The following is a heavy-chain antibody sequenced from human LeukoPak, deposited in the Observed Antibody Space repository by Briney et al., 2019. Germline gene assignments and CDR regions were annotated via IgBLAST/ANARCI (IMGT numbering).Heavy chain of an antibody. CDR3: ARGGSSSWRDAFDI. CDR1: GGSISSSSYY. D-gene: IGHD6-13*01. J-gene: IGHJ3*02. CDR2: IYYSGST. V-gene: IGHV4-39*07. Sequence: SETLSLTCTVSGGSISSSSYYWGWIRQPPGKGLEWIGSIYYSGSTYYNPSLKSRVTISVDTSKNQFSLKLSSVTAADTAVYYCARGGSSSWRDAFDIWGQGTMVTVSS.